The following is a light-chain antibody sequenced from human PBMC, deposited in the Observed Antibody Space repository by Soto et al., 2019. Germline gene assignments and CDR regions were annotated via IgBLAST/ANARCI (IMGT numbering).Light chain of an antibody. CDR2: DAS. V-gene: IGKV1-5*01. CDR1: QSISSW. CDR3: QQYNCYPWT. Sequence: DIQMTQSPSTLSASVGDRVTIPCRASQSISSWLAWYQQKPGKAPNLLIYDASSLESGVPSRFSGSGSGTEFTLTISSLQPDDFATYYCQQYNCYPWTFGQGTKVDI. J-gene: IGKJ1*01.